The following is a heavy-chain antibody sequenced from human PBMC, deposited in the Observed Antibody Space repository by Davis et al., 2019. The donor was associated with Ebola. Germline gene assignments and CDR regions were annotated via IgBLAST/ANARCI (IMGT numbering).Heavy chain of an antibody. CDR1: GFTFTNYW. J-gene: IGHJ4*02. Sequence: HTGGSLRLSCAAFGFTFTNYWMHWVRQAPGKGLVWVSRINSDGSSIGYADSVKGRFTISRDNAKNSLYLQMNSLRAEDTALYYCAKDAGPIGSSSDYWGQGTLVTVSS. CDR3: AKDAGPIGSSSDY. D-gene: IGHD6-6*01. CDR2: INSDGSSI. V-gene: IGHV3-74*01.